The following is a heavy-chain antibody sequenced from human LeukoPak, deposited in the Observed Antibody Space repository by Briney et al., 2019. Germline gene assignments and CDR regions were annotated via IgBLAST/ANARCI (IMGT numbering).Heavy chain of an antibody. CDR2: VSAYADNT. CDR3: ARDCIGCHGFDY. J-gene: IGHJ4*02. Sequence: ASVKVSCKASGYIFTSYGISWVRQAPGQGLEWVGWVSAYADNTNYVQKFQGRVTMTTDTSTSTAYMELRSLRSDDTAVYFCARDCIGCHGFDYWGQGTLVSVSS. V-gene: IGHV1-18*01. CDR1: GYIFTSYG. D-gene: IGHD2-15*01.